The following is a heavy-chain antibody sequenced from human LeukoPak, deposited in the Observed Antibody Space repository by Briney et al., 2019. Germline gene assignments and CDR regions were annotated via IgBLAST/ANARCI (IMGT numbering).Heavy chain of an antibody. CDR3: AKGAPNFNFWSGLSYYFDY. D-gene: IGHD3-3*01. CDR1: GFNFSSYA. CDR2: VSARGGTK. V-gene: IGHV3-23*01. J-gene: IGHJ4*02. Sequence: GGSLRLSCAASGFNFSSYAMSWVRQAPGKGLEWVSTVSARGGTKYYVDSVKGRFTISRDNSKNTLHLQINSLRAEDTAIYYCAKGAPNFNFWSGLSYYFDYWGQGTPVTVSS.